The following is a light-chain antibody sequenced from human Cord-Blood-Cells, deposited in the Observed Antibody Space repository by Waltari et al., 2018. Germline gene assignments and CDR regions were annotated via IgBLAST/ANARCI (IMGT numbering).Light chain of an antibody. CDR3: SSYTSSSTYV. CDR2: EVS. Sequence: QSALTQPASVSGSPGQSITISCTGTSSDVGGHNYVSWYHQHPGKAPKLMIYEVSNRPSGVSNRFSGSKSGNTASLTISGLQAEDEADYYCSSYTSSSTYVFGTGTKVTVL. CDR1: SSDVGGHNY. J-gene: IGLJ1*01. V-gene: IGLV2-14*01.